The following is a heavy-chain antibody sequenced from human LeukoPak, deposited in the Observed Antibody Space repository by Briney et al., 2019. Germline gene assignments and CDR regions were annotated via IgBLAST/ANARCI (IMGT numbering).Heavy chain of an antibody. CDR2: IYANGGT. V-gene: IGHV4-4*07. CDR3: ARDFTRNSYAVAEFFHP. CDR1: GGSISGYY. D-gene: IGHD5-18*01. Sequence: SETLSLTCTVSGGSISGYYWNWIRQSAGKGLEWIGRIYANGGTNYNPSLRSRVSMSVDTSKNQFSLKLTHVTAADTAIYYCARDFTRNSYAVAEFFHPWGQGTLVSVSS. J-gene: IGHJ1*01.